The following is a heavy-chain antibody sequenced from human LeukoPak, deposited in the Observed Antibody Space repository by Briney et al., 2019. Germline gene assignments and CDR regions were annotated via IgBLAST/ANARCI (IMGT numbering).Heavy chain of an antibody. CDR1: GYSISSGYY. Sequence: RPSETLSLTCTVSGYSISSGYYWGWTRQPPGKGPEWIGSIYHSGSTYYTPSLKSRVTISVDTSKNQFSLKLSSVTAADTAVYYCARLHYYDSSGYHQWGRGTLVTVSS. D-gene: IGHD3-22*01. CDR3: ARLHYYDSSGYHQ. CDR2: IYHSGST. J-gene: IGHJ4*02. V-gene: IGHV4-38-2*02.